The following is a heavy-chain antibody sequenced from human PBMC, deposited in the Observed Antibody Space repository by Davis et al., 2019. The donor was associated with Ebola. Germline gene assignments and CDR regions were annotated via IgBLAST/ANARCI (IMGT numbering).Heavy chain of an antibody. CDR1: GYSFTSYW. V-gene: IGHV5-51*01. Sequence: PGGSLRLSCKASGYSFTSYWIGWVRQMPGKGLEWMGIIYPGDSDTRYSPSFQGQVTISADKSISTAYLQWSSLKASDTAMYYCASGSWFDYWGQGTLVTVSS. J-gene: IGHJ4*02. CDR2: IYPGDSDT. CDR3: ASGSWFDY. D-gene: IGHD6-6*01.